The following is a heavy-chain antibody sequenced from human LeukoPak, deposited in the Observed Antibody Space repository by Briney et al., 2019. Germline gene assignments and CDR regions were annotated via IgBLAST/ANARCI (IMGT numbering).Heavy chain of an antibody. V-gene: IGHV4-4*07. CDR3: ARDLSGWDGFDI. D-gene: IGHD3-3*01. CDR1: GVSINSSS. J-gene: IGHJ3*02. Sequence: SETLSLTCIVSGVSINSSSWSWIRQTAGKGLEWIGRIYTSGSTIYNPSLKSRVTMAVDMSKKQFSLKLTSVTAADTAMYYCARDLSGWDGFDIWGQGTVVTVSS. CDR2: IYTSGST.